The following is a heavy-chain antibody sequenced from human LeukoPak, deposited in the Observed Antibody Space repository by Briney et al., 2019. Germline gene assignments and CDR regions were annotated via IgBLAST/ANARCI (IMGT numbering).Heavy chain of an antibody. J-gene: IGHJ4*02. Sequence: NPGESLKISCKGSGHRFTSYWIGWVRQMPGKGLEWMGIIYPGDSDTTYSPSFQGQVTISADKSITTAYLQWSSLKASDTAMYFCARLIYYDSSGSVGYFDYWGQGTLVTVSS. V-gene: IGHV5-51*01. CDR2: IYPGDSDT. CDR3: ARLIYYDSSGSVGYFDY. D-gene: IGHD3-22*01. CDR1: GHRFTSYW.